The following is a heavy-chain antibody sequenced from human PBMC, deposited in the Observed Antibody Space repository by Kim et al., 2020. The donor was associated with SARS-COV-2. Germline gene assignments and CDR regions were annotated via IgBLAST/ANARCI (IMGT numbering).Heavy chain of an antibody. CDR1: GFTFSSYA. Sequence: GGSLRLSCAASGFTFSSYAMSWVRQAPGKGLEWVSAISGSGGSTYYADSVKGRFTISRDNSKNTLYLQMNSLRAEDTAVYYCAKATSSGWYARGGGLLDYWGQGTLVTVSS. V-gene: IGHV3-23*01. CDR2: ISGSGGST. D-gene: IGHD6-19*01. J-gene: IGHJ4*02. CDR3: AKATSSGWYARGGGLLDY.